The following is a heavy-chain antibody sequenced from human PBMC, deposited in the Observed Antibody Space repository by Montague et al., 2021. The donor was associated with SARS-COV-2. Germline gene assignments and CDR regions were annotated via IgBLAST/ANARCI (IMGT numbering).Heavy chain of an antibody. Sequence: SETLSLTCTVSGGSISSSSYYWGWLRQPPGKGLEWIGSIYYSGSTYYNPSLKSRVTISVDTSKNQFSLKLSSVTAADTAVYYCARPPGGLLWFGEFDYWGQGTLVAVSS. CDR1: GGSISSSSYY. V-gene: IGHV4-39*01. CDR2: IYYSGST. D-gene: IGHD3-10*01. CDR3: ARPPGGLLWFGEFDY. J-gene: IGHJ4*02.